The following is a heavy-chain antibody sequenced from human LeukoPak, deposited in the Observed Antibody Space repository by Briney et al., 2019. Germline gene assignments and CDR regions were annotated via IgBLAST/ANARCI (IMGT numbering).Heavy chain of an antibody. CDR3: ARDGPAQMVDFDY. CDR2: IYPNNGDT. CDR1: RYTFSGTGWY. D-gene: IGHD3-10*01. V-gene: IGHV1-2*02. J-gene: IGHJ4*02. Sequence: ASVKVSCKASRYTFSGTGWYLYWLRQAPGQGLECMGWIYPNNGDTAYAQKFQGRVAMTRDTSISTAYMELRSLRPDDTAVYYCARDGPAQMVDFDYWGQGTLVTVSS.